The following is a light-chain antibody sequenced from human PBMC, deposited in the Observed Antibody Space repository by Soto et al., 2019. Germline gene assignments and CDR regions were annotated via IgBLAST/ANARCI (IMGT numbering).Light chain of an antibody. CDR1: QSVTTW. Sequence: DIQMTQSPSTLSASVGDRVTVTCRASQSVTTWLVWYQQKPGKAPKLMIYDGSNLESGGPSRFSGSGSGTDFTLTISGLQPDDFATYYCQHYHTTPLTFGGGTKVEIK. J-gene: IGKJ4*01. CDR3: QHYHTTPLT. CDR2: DGS. V-gene: IGKV1-5*01.